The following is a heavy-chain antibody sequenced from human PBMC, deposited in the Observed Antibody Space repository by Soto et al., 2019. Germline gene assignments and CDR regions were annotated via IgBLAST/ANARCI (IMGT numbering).Heavy chain of an antibody. CDR3: ARDLGIAVAGTQGDY. CDR1: GYTFTSYG. Sequence: ASVKVSCKASGYTFTSYGISWVRQAPGQGLEWMGWISAYNGNTNYAQKLQGRVTMTTDTSTSTAYMGLRSLRSDDTAVYYCARDLGIAVAGTQGDYWGQGTLVTVSS. CDR2: ISAYNGNT. D-gene: IGHD6-19*01. J-gene: IGHJ4*02. V-gene: IGHV1-18*01.